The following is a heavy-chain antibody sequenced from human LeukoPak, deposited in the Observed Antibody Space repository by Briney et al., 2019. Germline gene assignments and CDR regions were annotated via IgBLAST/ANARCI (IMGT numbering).Heavy chain of an antibody. V-gene: IGHV3-9*01. CDR2: ISWNSGST. Sequence: GGSLRLSCAASGFTFDDHAMHWVRQAPGKGLEWVSGISWNSGSTAYADSVKGRFTISRDNAKNSLYLQMNSLRGEDTASYSCAKQGSSSWSSYYYYGMDVWGQGTTVTVSS. CDR3: AKQGSSSWSSYYYYGMDV. CDR1: GFTFDDHA. J-gene: IGHJ6*02. D-gene: IGHD6-6*01.